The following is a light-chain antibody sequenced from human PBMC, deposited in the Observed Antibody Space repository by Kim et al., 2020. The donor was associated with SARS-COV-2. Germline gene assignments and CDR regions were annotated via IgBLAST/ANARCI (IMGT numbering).Light chain of an antibody. CDR3: QQYGSSPYT. CDR2: GAS. Sequence: EIVLTQSPGTLSLSPGERATLSCRASQSVSSSYLAWYQQKPGQAPRLLIYGASSSATGIPDRFSGSGSETDFTLTISRLEPEDFAVYYCQQYGSSPYTFGQGTKVEI. J-gene: IGKJ2*01. CDR1: QSVSSSY. V-gene: IGKV3-20*01.